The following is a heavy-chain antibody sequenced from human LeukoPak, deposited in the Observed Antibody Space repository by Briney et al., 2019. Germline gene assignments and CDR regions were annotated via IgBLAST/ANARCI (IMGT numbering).Heavy chain of an antibody. D-gene: IGHD5-12*01. CDR1: GYSLTSYW. J-gene: IGHJ4*02. Sequence: GESVKISCQISGYSLTSYWIGSARQMPGKGLEWMGIINPSDFDTLYSPSFQGHVTISLDRSISTAYLHWISLEASDTATYYCATTGYSSHWEYFWGQGTLVTVSS. V-gene: IGHV5-51*01. CDR2: INPSDFDT. CDR3: ATTGYSSHWEYF.